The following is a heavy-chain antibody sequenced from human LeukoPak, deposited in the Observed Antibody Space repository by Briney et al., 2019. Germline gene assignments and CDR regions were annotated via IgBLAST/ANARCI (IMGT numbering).Heavy chain of an antibody. CDR1: GGSISSYY. CDR3: ARGLAGYSGGDDAFDA. J-gene: IGHJ3*01. Sequence: SETLSLTCTVSGGSISSYYWSWFRQPPGKGLEWIGYIYYSGSTNYNPSLKSRVTISVDTSDENRFSLKLNSVTAADTAVYYCARGLAGYSGGDDAFDAWGQGTMVIVSS. D-gene: IGHD6-19*01. V-gene: IGHV4-59*01. CDR2: IYYSGST.